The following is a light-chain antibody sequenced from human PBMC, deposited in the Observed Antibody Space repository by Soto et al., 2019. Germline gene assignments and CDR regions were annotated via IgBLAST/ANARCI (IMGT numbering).Light chain of an antibody. CDR1: NSNIGTNS. J-gene: IGLJ3*02. CDR2: KNN. Sequence: QSVLTQPASASGTPGQRVSIGCSGSNSNIGTNSVHWYQQLPGVAPQPLIYKNNQRPSGVPDRFAGSKSGTSASLAISGLRSEDEAHYFCASWDDGLSAVVFGGGTKLTVL. CDR3: ASWDDGLSAVV. V-gene: IGLV1-47*01.